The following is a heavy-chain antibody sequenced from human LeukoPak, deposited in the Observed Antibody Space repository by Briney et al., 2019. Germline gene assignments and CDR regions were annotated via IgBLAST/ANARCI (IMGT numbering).Heavy chain of an antibody. Sequence: GGSLRLSCAASGFTFSSYWMHWVRQRPGKGLVWVSRIHLDGRTTNYANSVKGRFTISRDNANNTLFLQMNNLTVEDSAVYYCARGTFYYGSRTSPRDYSYYMDVWGKGTTVTVSS. CDR2: IHLDGRTT. V-gene: IGHV3-74*01. CDR1: GFTFSSYW. J-gene: IGHJ6*03. D-gene: IGHD3-10*01. CDR3: ARGTFYYGSRTSPRDYSYYMDV.